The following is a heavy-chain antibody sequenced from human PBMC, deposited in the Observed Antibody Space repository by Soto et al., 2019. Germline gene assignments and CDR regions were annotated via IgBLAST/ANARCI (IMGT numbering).Heavy chain of an antibody. D-gene: IGHD3-10*01. V-gene: IGHV1-18*01. CDR1: GYTFTSYG. CDR2: ISAYNGNT. J-gene: IGHJ5*02. CDR3: ARVLWFGELLSGWFDP. Sequence: ASVKVSWKASGYTFTSYGISWVRQAPGQGLEWVGWISAYNGNTNYAQKLQGRVTMTTDTSTSTAYMELRSPRSDDTAVYYCARVLWFGELLSGWFDPWGQGTLVTVSS.